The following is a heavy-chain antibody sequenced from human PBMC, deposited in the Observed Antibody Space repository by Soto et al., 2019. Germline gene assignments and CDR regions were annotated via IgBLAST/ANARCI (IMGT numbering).Heavy chain of an antibody. CDR1: GFSLSNARMG. CDR2: IFSNDEK. J-gene: IGHJ4*02. V-gene: IGHV2-26*01. D-gene: IGHD4-17*01. CDR3: ARIFYYDYGEYYFDY. Sequence: SGPTLVNPTETLTLTCTVSGFSLSNARMGVSWTRQPPGKALEWLAHIFSNDEKSYSTSLKSRLTISKDTSKSQVVLTMTNMDPVDTATYYCARIFYYDYGEYYFDYWGQGTLVTVSS.